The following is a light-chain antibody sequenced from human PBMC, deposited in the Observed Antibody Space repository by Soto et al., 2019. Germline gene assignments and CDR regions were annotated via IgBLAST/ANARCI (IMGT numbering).Light chain of an antibody. V-gene: IGKV3-11*01. CDR3: QQRSRT. CDR2: DAS. CDR1: QSVSRY. J-gene: IGKJ4*01. Sequence: EIVLTQSPATLSLSPGERATLSCRASQSVSRYLAWYQQKPGQAPRLLIYDASNRATGVPPRFSGSGSGTDFTLTITSLEPEDFAVYYCQQRSRTFGGGNRVEIK.